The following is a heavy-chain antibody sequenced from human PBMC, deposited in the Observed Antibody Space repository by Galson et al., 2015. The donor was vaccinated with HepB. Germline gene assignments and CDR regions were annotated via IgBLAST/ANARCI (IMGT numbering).Heavy chain of an antibody. CDR2: ISGSVGSL. CDR1: GFTFSSYA. V-gene: IGHV3-23*01. Sequence: SLRLSCAASGFTFSSYAMSWVRQAPGKGLEWVSSISGSVGSLHYADSVKGRFTISRDNSKNTLYLQMNSLEAEDTATYYCALAWTNYWYFDLWGRGTLVTVSS. J-gene: IGHJ2*01. D-gene: IGHD3/OR15-3a*01. CDR3: ALAWTNYWYFDL.